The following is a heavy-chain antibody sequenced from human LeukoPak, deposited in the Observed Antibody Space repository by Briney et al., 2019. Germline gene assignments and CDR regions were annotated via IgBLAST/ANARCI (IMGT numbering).Heavy chain of an antibody. CDR1: GYSFTCHY. CDR3: ARNLWFGESSDAFDM. CDR2: INPKSGGT. J-gene: IGHJ3*02. D-gene: IGHD3-10*01. V-gene: IGHV1-2*02. Sequence: ASVKVFCKASGYSFTCHYMHWVRQAPGQGLEWMGWINPKSGGTNYAQKFQGRVTMTRDTSISTAYMDMSSLRSDDTAVYYCARNLWFGESSDAFDMWGQGTMVTVSS.